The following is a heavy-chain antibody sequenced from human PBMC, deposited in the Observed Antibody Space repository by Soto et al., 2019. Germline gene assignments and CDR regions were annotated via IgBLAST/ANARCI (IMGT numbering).Heavy chain of an antibody. J-gene: IGHJ4*02. D-gene: IGHD2-2*01. CDR3: ARDKGHMPTV. CDR2: ISYDGSNK. V-gene: IGHV3-30-3*01. Sequence: PGGSLRLSCAASGFTFSSYAMHWVRQAPGKGLEWVVVISYDGSNKYYADSVKGRFTISRDNSKNTLYLQMNSLRAEDTAVYYCARDKGHMPTVWGQGTLVTVSS. CDR1: GFTFSSYA.